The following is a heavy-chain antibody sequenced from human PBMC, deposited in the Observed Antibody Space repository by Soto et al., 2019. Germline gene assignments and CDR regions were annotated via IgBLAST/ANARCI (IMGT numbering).Heavy chain of an antibody. CDR2: IYDSGST. CDR3: ARGSSSYYDYGMDV. V-gene: IGHV4-30-2*01. D-gene: IGHD6-6*01. CDR1: GDSISRGGYS. J-gene: IGHJ6*02. Sequence: QLQLQESGSGLVRSSQTLSLTCTVSGDSISRGGYSWTWIRQPPGKAPEWIGNIYDSGSTSYNPSLKSRVTMSVDRSKNQFSLKLTSVTAADTAVYFCARGSSSYYDYGMDVWGQGTTVTVSS.